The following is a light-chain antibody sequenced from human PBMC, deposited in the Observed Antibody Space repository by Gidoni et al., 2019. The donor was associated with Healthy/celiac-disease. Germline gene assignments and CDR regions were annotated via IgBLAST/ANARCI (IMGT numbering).Light chain of an antibody. J-gene: IGKJ4*01. CDR2: DAS. Sequence: IQMTQSPSSLSASVGDRVTITCQASQDISNYLNWYQQKPGKAPKLLIYDASNLETGVPSRCSGSGSGTDFTFTISRLQPEDIATYYCQQYDNLPAFGGGTKVEIK. CDR1: QDISNY. V-gene: IGKV1-33*01. CDR3: QQYDNLPA.